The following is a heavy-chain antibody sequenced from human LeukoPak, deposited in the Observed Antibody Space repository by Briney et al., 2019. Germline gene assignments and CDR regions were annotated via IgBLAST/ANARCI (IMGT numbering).Heavy chain of an antibody. D-gene: IGHD1-26*01. CDR1: GFTFSDYA. J-gene: IGHJ3*02. CDR3: ARMRGGKNQMGVFDI. V-gene: IGHV3-30-3*01. CDR2: ISDDGSGK. Sequence: GGSLRLSCAASGFTFSDYAMHWVRQAPGKGLEWLAVISDDGSGKIYADSVKGRFTISRDNSKNTLYLQMNSLRTEDTAVYYCARMRGGKNQMGVFDIWGKGKMVTVSS.